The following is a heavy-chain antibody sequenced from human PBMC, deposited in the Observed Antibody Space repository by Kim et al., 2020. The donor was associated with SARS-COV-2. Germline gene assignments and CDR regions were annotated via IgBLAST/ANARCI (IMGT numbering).Heavy chain of an antibody. D-gene: IGHD3-22*01. CDR1: GGSISSGGYY. J-gene: IGHJ4*02. CDR3: ARDSGDYYDSSGSYYFDY. CDR2: IYYSGST. V-gene: IGHV4-31*03. Sequence: SETLSLTCTVSGGSISSGGYYWSWIRQHPGKGLEWIGYIYYSGSTYYNPSLKSRVTISVDTSKNQFSLKLSSVTAADTAVYYCARDSGDYYDSSGSYYFDYWGQGTLVTVSS.